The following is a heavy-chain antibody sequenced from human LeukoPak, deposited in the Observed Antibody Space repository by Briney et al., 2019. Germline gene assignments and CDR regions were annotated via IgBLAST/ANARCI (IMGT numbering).Heavy chain of an antibody. CDR1: GGSISSYY. CDR3: ARRGGSYNFDY. D-gene: IGHD1-26*01. CDR2: IYYSGST. Sequence: SETLSLTCTVSGGSISSYYWSWIRQPPGKGLEWTGYIYYSGSTNYNPSLKSRVTISVDTSKNQFSLKLSSVTAADTAVYYCARRGGSYNFDYWGQGTLVTVSS. V-gene: IGHV4-59*01. J-gene: IGHJ4*02.